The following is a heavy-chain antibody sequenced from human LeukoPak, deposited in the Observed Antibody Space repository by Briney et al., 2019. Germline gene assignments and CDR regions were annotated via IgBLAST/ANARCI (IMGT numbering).Heavy chain of an antibody. J-gene: IGHJ6*03. V-gene: IGHV1-8*01. CDR1: GYSFTSYD. D-gene: IGHD6-13*01. CDR3: ARGEYSSSWYLYYYYYMDV. Sequence: ASVKVSCKASGYSFTSYDINWVRQATGQGLEWMGWMKPNSGNTGYAQKFQGRVTMTRNTSISTAYMELSSLRSEDTAVYYCARGEYSSSWYLYYYYYMDVWGKGTTVTISS. CDR2: MKPNSGNT.